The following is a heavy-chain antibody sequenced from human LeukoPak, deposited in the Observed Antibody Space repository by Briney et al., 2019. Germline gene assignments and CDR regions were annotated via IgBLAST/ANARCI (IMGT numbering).Heavy chain of an antibody. CDR2: IKQDGTEK. Sequence: GGSLRLSCAASGFTFSNYWMSWVRQAPGKGLEWVANIKQDGTEKYYVDSVKGRFTISRDNAKNSLYLQMNSLRADDTAVYYCARDGSFDYWGQGTLVTVSS. J-gene: IGHJ4*02. V-gene: IGHV3-7*05. CDR3: ARDGSFDY. D-gene: IGHD1-1*01. CDR1: GFTFSNYW.